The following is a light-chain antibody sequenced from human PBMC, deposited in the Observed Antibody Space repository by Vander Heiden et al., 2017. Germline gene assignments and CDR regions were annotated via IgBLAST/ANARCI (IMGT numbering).Light chain of an antibody. CDR1: QSLLHSNGYNY. Sequence: IGLTQSPLSLPVTPGEPASISCRSSQSLLHSNGYNYLDWYLQKPGQSPQLLIYLSSTRASGVPDRFSGSGSGTDFTLKISRVEAEDVGVYYCMQALQTPPYTFGQGTKLEI. CDR2: LSS. J-gene: IGKJ2*01. CDR3: MQALQTPPYT. V-gene: IGKV2-28*01.